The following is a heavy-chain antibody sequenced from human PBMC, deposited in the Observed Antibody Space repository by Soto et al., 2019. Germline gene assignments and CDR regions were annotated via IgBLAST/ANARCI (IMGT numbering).Heavy chain of an antibody. V-gene: IGHV3-64D*06. CDR3: VNPPAYYYDSNAYSPV. D-gene: IGHD3-22*01. CDR1: GFTFSTYS. CDR2: IGSDGGSA. Sequence: GGSLRLSCSASGFTFSTYSIHWVRQAPGKGLEYVSDIGSDGGSAYYADSVKGRFTISRDNSRNTLYLQMSILRTEDTAVYYCVNPPAYYYDSNAYSPVGGQAPLVTVSS. J-gene: IGHJ4*02.